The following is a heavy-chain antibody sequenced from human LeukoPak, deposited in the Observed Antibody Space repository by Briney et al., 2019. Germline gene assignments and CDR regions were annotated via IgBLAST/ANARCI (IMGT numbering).Heavy chain of an antibody. CDR3: AREDIVVKNYYYYGMDV. Sequence: SVKVSCKASGGTFSSYAISWVRQAPGQGLEWMGGIIPIFGTANYAQKFQGRVTITADKSTSTAYMELSSLRSEDTAVYYCAREDIVVKNYYYYGMDVWGKGTTVTVSS. CDR1: GGTFSSYA. CDR2: IIPIFGTA. V-gene: IGHV1-69*06. D-gene: IGHD2-15*01. J-gene: IGHJ6*04.